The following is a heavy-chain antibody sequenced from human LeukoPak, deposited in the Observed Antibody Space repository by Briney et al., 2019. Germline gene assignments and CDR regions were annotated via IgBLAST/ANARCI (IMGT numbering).Heavy chain of an antibody. D-gene: IGHD3-10*01. CDR2: ISGYNGNT. CDR1: GYTFTSYG. Sequence: ASVNVSCKASGYTFTSYGISWVRQAPGQGLEWMGWISGYNGNTNYAQKLQGRVTLTTDTSTSTAYMELRSLRSDDTAVYYCAREAGSGSYYYYYGMDVWGQGTTVTVSS. J-gene: IGHJ6*02. CDR3: AREAGSGSYYYYYGMDV. V-gene: IGHV1-18*01.